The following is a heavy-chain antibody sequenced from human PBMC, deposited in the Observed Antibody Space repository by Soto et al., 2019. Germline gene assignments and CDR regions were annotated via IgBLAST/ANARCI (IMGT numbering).Heavy chain of an antibody. CDR1: GGSISSGGYY. V-gene: IGHV4-31*03. J-gene: IGHJ6*02. CDR3: AREGVRGMDV. D-gene: IGHD3-16*01. CDR2: IYYSGST. Sequence: PSETLSLTCTVSGGSISSGGYYWSWIRQHPGKGLEWIGYIYYSGSTYYNPSLKSRVTISVDTSKNQFSLKLSSVTAADTAVYYCAREGVRGMDVWGQGTTVTVSS.